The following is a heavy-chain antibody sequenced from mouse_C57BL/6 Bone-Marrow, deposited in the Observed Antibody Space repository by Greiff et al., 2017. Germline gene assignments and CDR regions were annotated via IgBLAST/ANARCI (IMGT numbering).Heavy chain of an antibody. Sequence: EVKLLESGGGLVKPGGSLKLSCAASGFTFSDYGMYWVRQAPEKGLEWVAYISRGSSTIYYADTVKGRVTISRDNAKNTLFLQMTSLRSEDAAMYYCASICGEDDGAYWGQGTLVTVSA. J-gene: IGHJ3*01. D-gene: IGHD6-1*01. V-gene: IGHV5-17*01. CDR2: ISRGSSTI. CDR3: ASICGEDDGAY. CDR1: GFTFSDYG.